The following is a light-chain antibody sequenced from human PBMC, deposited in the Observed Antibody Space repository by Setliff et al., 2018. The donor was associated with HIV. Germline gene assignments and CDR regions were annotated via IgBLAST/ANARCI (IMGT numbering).Light chain of an antibody. CDR3: SSYTSSTPLYV. J-gene: IGLJ1*01. Sequence: QSVLAQPASVSGSPGHSITISCTGTSSDVGGYNYVSWYQQHPGKAPKLMISGVSNGPSGVSNRFSGSKSGNTASLTISGLQAEDEADYYCSSYTSSTPLYVFGTGTKVTVL. V-gene: IGLV2-14*03. CDR1: SSDVGGYNY. CDR2: GVS.